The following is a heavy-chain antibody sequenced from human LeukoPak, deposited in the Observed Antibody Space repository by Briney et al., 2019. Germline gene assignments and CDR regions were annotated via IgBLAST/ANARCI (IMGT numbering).Heavy chain of an antibody. CDR1: GYTFTSYD. CDR2: MNPNSGNT. CDR3: ARVGAAADFY. V-gene: IGHV1-8*01. J-gene: IGHJ4*02. Sequence: RASVKVSCKASGYTFTSYDIDWVRQATGQGLEWMGWMNPNSGNTGYAQKFQGRVTMTRNTSISTAYMELSRLRSDDTAVYYCARVGAAADFYWGQGTLVTVSS. D-gene: IGHD6-13*01.